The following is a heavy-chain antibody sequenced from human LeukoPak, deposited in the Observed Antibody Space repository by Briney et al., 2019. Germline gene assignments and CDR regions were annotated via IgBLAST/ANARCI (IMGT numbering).Heavy chain of an antibody. CDR3: TKRRGYSFGFDYYYMDV. J-gene: IGHJ6*03. V-gene: IGHV4-39*01. Sequence: GSLRLSCAASGFTFSSYGMSWVRQPPGKGLEWLGSIYSSGSTYYNPSLKSRVTVSFDTSKNQFSLSLTSVTAADTAVYYCTKRRGYSFGFDYYYMDVWGKGTTVTISS. D-gene: IGHD5-18*01. CDR2: IYSSGST. CDR1: GFTFSSYG.